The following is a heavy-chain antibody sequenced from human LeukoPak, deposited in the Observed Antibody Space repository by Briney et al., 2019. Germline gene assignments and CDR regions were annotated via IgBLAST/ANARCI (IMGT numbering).Heavy chain of an antibody. CDR2: IIPIFGTA. Sequence: SVKVSCKASGGTFSSYAISWVRQAPGQGLEWRGGIIPIFGTANYAQKFQGRVTITTDESTSTAYMELSSLRSEDTAVYYCARDLYYDSSGPEGAFDIWGQGTMVTVSS. J-gene: IGHJ3*02. CDR1: GGTFSSYA. V-gene: IGHV1-69*05. D-gene: IGHD3-22*01. CDR3: ARDLYYDSSGPEGAFDI.